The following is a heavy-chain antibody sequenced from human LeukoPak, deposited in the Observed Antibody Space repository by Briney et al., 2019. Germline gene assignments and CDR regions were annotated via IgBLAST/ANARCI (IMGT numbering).Heavy chain of an antibody. CDR3: AREPPSIAVGYYFDY. J-gene: IGHJ4*02. V-gene: IGHV1-18*01. CDR1: GYTFTSYG. CDR2: ISAYNGNT. Sequence: ASVKVSCKASGYTFTSYGISWVRQAPGQGLEWMGWISAYNGNTNYAQKLQGRVTMTTDTSTSTAYMELRSLRSDDTAVYYCAREPPSIAVGYYFDYWGQGTLVTVSS. D-gene: IGHD6-19*01.